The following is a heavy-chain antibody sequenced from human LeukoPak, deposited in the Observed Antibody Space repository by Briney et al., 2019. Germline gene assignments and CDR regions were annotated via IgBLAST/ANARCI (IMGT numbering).Heavy chain of an antibody. CDR1: GFTFSAYS. D-gene: IGHD1-26*01. J-gene: IGHJ4*02. CDR2: ITSSSDSV. CDR3: ARDPGYSRPSSYGYFDH. Sequence: GGSLRLSCATSGFTFSAYSMIWVRQTPGKGLECLSYITSSSDSVHYADSVRGRFTVSRDNAKNSLYLQMNSLRDEDTAVYYCARDPGYSRPSSYGYFDHWGQGTLATVSS. V-gene: IGHV3-48*02.